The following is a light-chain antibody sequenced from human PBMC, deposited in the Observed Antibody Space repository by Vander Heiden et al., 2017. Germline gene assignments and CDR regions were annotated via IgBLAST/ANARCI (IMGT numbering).Light chain of an antibody. CDR3: QQYYSNPRVT. J-gene: IGKJ3*01. V-gene: IGKV1-8*01. CDR1: QGNSSY. CDR2: AAS. Sequence: AIRMTQSPSSFSASTGDRVTITCRASQGNSSYLAWYQQKPGKAPKILIYAASTMQSGVPSRFSGSGSGTDSTLTISCLQSADFVTYYCQQYYSNPRVTFGPGTKVDIK.